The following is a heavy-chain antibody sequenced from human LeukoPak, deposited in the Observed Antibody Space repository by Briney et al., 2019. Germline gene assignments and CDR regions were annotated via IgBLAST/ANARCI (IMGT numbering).Heavy chain of an antibody. CDR2: INTYNGDT. D-gene: IGHD1-26*01. V-gene: IGHV1-18*01. J-gene: IGHJ4*02. CDR3: ARGRGSTSRY. CDR1: GYTFTSYG. Sequence: ASVTVSCKASGYTFTSYGITWVRQAPGQGLERMGWINTYNGDTNYAQSLQGRVTMTTDTSTSTAYMELRSVRSDDTAVYYCARGRGSTSRYWGQGTLVTVSS.